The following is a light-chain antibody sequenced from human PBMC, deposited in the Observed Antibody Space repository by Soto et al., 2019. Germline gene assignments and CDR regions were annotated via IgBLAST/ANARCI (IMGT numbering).Light chain of an antibody. J-gene: IGKJ1*01. CDR1: QGVRSY. Sequence: IQLTQSPSSLSASIGDGVTIAFRASQGVRSYLAWFQQRPGKAPKLLIFGASTLQNGVPARFSGGGFGTEFTLTITSLQPEDFATYYCHQVYTYPRTFGQGTNVDIK. CDR2: GAS. CDR3: HQVYTYPRT. V-gene: IGKV1-9*01.